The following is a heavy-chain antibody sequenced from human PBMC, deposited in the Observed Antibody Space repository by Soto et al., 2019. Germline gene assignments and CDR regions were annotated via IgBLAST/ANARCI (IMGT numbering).Heavy chain of an antibody. CDR3: ARQDYGPSRDYYYYMDC. CDR2: IYYSGST. Sequence: NPSETLSLTCTVSGGSISSYYWSWIRQPPGKGLEWIGYIYYSGSTNYNPSLKSRVTISVDTSKNQFSLKLSSVTAADTAVYYCARQDYGPSRDYYYYMDCWGKGTTVTVSS. D-gene: IGHD4-17*01. CDR1: GGSISSYY. V-gene: IGHV4-59*08. J-gene: IGHJ6*03.